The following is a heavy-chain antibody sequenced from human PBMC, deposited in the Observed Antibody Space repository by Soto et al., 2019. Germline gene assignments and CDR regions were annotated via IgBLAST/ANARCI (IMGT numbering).Heavy chain of an antibody. CDR2: ISWNSGSI. D-gene: IGHD7-27*01. V-gene: IGHV3-9*01. J-gene: IGHJ4*02. CDR3: AKSRTELNRGYYFDY. Sequence: EVQLVESGGGLVQPGRSLRLSCAASGFTFDDYAMHWVRQAPGKGLEWVSGISWNSGSIGYADSVKGRFTISRDNAKNSLYLQMHSLRAADTALYYRAKSRTELNRGYYFDYWGQGNLVTVAS. CDR1: GFTFDDYA.